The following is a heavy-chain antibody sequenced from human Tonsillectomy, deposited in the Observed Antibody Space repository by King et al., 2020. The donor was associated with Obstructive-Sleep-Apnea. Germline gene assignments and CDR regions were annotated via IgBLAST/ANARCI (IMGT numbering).Heavy chain of an antibody. D-gene: IGHD6-25*01. J-gene: IGHJ5*02. CDR2: TFYRSRWHN. V-gene: IGHV6-1*01. CDR3: ARDQGSDWDNWFDP. CDR1: GDSVSSHSVA. Sequence: VQLQQSGPGLVKPSQTLSLTCAISGDSVSSHSVAWNWIRQSPSRGLEWLGRTFYRSRWHNNYAVFVKGRIAINPDTSKNQFSLQLNSVTPEDTAVYYCARDQGSDWDNWFDPWGQGTLVTVSS.